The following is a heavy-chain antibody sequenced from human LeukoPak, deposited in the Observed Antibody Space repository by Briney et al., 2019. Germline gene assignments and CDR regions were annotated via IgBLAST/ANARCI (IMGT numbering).Heavy chain of an antibody. J-gene: IGHJ3*02. CDR3: ARDTIAAAGQDAFDI. V-gene: IGHV3-21*04. D-gene: IGHD6-13*01. Sequence: GGSLRLSCAASGFTFSSYSMNWVRQAPGKGLEWVSSISSSSSYIYYADSVKGRFTISRDNAKNSLYLQMNSLRAEDTALYYCARDTIAAAGQDAFDIWGQGAMVTVSS. CDR2: ISSSSSYI. CDR1: GFTFSSYS.